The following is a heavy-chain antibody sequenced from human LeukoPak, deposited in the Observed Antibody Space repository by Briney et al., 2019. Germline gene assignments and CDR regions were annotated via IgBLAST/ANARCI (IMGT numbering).Heavy chain of an antibody. J-gene: IGHJ6*03. CDR1: GYTFTSYG. CDR3: ARSRGGKSPYYYYMDV. V-gene: IGHV1-18*01. CDR2: ISAYNGNT. Sequence: GASVKVSCKASGYTFTSYGISWVRQAPGQGLEWMGWISAYNGNTNYAQKLQGRVTMTTDTSTSTAYMELRSLRSEDTAVYYCARSRGGKSPYYYYMDVWGKGTTVTISS. D-gene: IGHD4-23*01.